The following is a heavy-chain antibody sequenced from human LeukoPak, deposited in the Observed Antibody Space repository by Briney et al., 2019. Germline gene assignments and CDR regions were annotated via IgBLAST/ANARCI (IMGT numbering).Heavy chain of an antibody. CDR1: GFTVSSNY. D-gene: IGHD6-13*01. J-gene: IGHJ4*02. CDR3: ARDGCVGYSSSWLDY. V-gene: IGHV3-66*02. CDR2: IYSGGST. Sequence: GGSLRLSCAASGFTVSSNYMSWVRQAPGKGLEWVSVIYSGGSTYYADSVKGRFTISRDNSKNTLYLQMNSLRAEDTAVYYCARDGCVGYSSSWLDYWGQGTLVTVSS.